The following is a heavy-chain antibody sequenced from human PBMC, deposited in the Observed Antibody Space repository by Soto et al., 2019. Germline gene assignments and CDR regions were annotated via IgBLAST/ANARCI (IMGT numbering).Heavy chain of an antibody. CDR3: VKDESINWYSGHFRH. D-gene: IGHD6-13*01. V-gene: IGHV3-9*01. J-gene: IGHJ1*01. CDR1: GFTFDDYD. CDR2: INWNSGSI. Sequence: EVQLVESGGGLVQPGRSLRLSCAASGFTFDDYDMHWVRPVPGKGLEWVSGINWNSGSIGYADSVKGRFAISRDNAKNSLQLQMNSLRAEDTAFYYCVKDESINWYSGHFRHWGQGTLVTVSS.